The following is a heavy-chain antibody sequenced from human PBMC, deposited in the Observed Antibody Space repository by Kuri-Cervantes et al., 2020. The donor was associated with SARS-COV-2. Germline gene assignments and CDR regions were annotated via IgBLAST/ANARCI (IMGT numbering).Heavy chain of an antibody. V-gene: IGHV1-18*01. CDR3: ARGVQLWFQGNYYYYYMDV. CDR2: ISAYNGKT. D-gene: IGHD5-18*01. Sequence: ASVKVSCKASGYTFTSYGISWVRQAPGQGLEWMGWISAYNGKTNYVQKFQGRVTMTTDTATSTAYMELRRLRSDDTAVYYCARGVQLWFQGNYYYYYMDVWGKGTTVTVSS. J-gene: IGHJ6*03. CDR1: GYTFTSYG.